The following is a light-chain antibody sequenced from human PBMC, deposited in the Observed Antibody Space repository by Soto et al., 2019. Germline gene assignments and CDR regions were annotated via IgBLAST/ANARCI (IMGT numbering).Light chain of an antibody. Sequence: EIVLTQSPGTLSLSPGERATLSCRASQSVSSSHLAWYQQKPGQAPRLLIYGASSRATGIPDRFSGSGSGTDFTLTISRLEPEDFAVYYCQGYGSFGQGTKVDIK. CDR2: GAS. CDR1: QSVSSSH. V-gene: IGKV3-20*01. CDR3: QGYGS. J-gene: IGKJ1*01.